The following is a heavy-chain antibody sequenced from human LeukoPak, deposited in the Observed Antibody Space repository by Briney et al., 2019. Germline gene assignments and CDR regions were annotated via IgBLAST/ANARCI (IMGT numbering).Heavy chain of an antibody. J-gene: IGHJ4*02. Sequence: PSETLSLTCTVSGGSINSSSHYWGWIRQPPGKGLEWIGSIYYSGSTYYNPSLKSRVTISVDTSKNQFSLKLSSVTAADTAVYYCARQYFLILSLYYFDYWGQGTLVTVSS. V-gene: IGHV4-39*01. D-gene: IGHD3-10*02. CDR2: IYYSGST. CDR3: ARQYFLILSLYYFDY. CDR1: GGSINSSSHY.